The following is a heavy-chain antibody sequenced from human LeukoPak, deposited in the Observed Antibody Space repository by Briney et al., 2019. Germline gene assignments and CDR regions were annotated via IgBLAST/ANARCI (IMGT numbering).Heavy chain of an antibody. CDR3: VKQQLRYFDL. CDR1: GFTFSSYE. J-gene: IGHJ2*01. CDR2: ISSSGSTI. D-gene: IGHD6-13*01. Sequence: PGGSLRLSCAASGFTFSSYEMNWVRQAPGKGLEWVSYISSSGSTIYYADSVKGRFTISRDNAKNSLYLQMNSLRAEDTAVYYCVKQQLRYFDLWGRGTLVTVSS. V-gene: IGHV3-48*03.